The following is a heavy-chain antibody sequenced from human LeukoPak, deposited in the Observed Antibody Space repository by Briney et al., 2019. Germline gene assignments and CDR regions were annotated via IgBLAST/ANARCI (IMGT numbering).Heavy chain of an antibody. V-gene: IGHV4-59*01. Sequence: TSETLSLTCTVSGGSISSYYWSWIRQPPGKGLEWIGYIYYSGSTNYNPSLKSRVTISVDTSKNQFSLKLSSVTAADTAVYYCARVASSYSGYYYYYYMDVWGKGTTVTVPS. CDR3: ARVASSYSGYYYYYYMDV. D-gene: IGHD2-21*01. CDR1: GGSISSYY. J-gene: IGHJ6*03. CDR2: IYYSGST.